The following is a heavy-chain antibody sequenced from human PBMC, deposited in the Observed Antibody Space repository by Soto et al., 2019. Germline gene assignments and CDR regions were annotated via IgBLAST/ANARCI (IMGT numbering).Heavy chain of an antibody. Sequence: SETLSLTCTVSGGSISSYYWSWIRQPAGKGLEWIGRIYTSGSTNYNPSLKSRVTMSVDTSKNQFSLKLSSVTAADTAVYYCAREPYVNYYDSSGYYYRWFDPWGQGTLVTVSS. J-gene: IGHJ5*02. CDR1: GGSISSYY. CDR3: AREPYVNYYDSSGYYYRWFDP. D-gene: IGHD3-22*01. CDR2: IYTSGST. V-gene: IGHV4-4*07.